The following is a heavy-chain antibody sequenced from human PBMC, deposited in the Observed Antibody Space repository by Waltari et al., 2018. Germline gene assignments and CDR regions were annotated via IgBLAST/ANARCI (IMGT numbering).Heavy chain of an antibody. V-gene: IGHV1-46*03. CDR1: GYTFTSYY. CDR2: INPSGGST. D-gene: IGHD6-6*01. J-gene: IGHJ6*03. CDR3: ASTPSIAARTKRYYYYMDV. Sequence: QVQLVQSGAEVKKPGASVKVSCKASGYTFTSYYMHWLRQAPGQGLEWMGIINPSGGSTSYAQKFQGRVTMTRDTSTSTVYMELSSLRSEDTAVYYCASTPSIAARTKRYYYYMDVWGKGTTVTVSS.